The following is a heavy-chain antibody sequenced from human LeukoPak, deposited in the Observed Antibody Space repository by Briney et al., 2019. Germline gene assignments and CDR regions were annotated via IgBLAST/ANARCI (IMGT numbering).Heavy chain of an antibody. D-gene: IGHD3-10*01. CDR1: GFTFTTYW. Sequence: GGSLTLSCATSGFTFTTYWMNWVRQAPGKGLEWVANIKQDGSEEYYVDSVKGRFTISRDNARNSLYLQMNSLRADDTAVYYCAKVGDPTPVLLWFGELGGYFDYWGQGTLVTVSS. CDR2: IKQDGSEE. CDR3: AKVGDPTPVLLWFGELGGYFDY. J-gene: IGHJ4*02. V-gene: IGHV3-7*01.